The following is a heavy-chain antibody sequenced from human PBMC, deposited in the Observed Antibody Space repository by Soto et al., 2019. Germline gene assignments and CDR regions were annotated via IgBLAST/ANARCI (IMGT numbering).Heavy chain of an antibody. CDR3: ARDIMGTNYYYYGLDV. CDR1: GGSISSGGYS. D-gene: IGHD2-8*01. Sequence: SETLSLTCAVSGGSISSGGYSWSWIRQPPGKGLEWIGYIYHSGSTYYNPSLKSRVTISVDRSKNQFSLKLSSVTAADTAVYYCARDIMGTNYYYYGLDVWGQGTTVTVSS. V-gene: IGHV4-30-2*01. J-gene: IGHJ6*02. CDR2: IYHSGST.